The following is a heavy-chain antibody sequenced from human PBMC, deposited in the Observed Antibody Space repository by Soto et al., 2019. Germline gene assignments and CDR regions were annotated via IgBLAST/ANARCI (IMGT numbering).Heavy chain of an antibody. V-gene: IGHV1-3*01. CDR3: ASFYYGSGSATPSPPGYYGMDV. J-gene: IGHJ6*02. CDR2: INAGNGNT. D-gene: IGHD3-10*01. Sequence: ASVKVSCKASGYTFTSYAMHWVRQAPGQRLEWMGWINAGNGNTKYSQKFQGRVTITRDTSASTAYMELSSLRSEDTAVYYCASFYYGSGSATPSPPGYYGMDVWGQGTTVTVSS. CDR1: GYTFTSYA.